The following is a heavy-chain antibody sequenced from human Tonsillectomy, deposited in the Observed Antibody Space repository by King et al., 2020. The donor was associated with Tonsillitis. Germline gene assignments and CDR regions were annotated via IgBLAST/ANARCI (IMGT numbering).Heavy chain of an antibody. Sequence: VQLVESGGGLVQPGGSLRLSCAASGFTFSSYWMSWVRQAPGKGLEWVANIKQDGSEKYYVDSVKGRFTISRDNAKNSLYLQMNSLRAEDTAVYYCARVGGDIVLMVYARGPGWFDPWGQGTLVTVSS. D-gene: IGHD2-8*01. CDR3: ARVGGDIVLMVYARGPGWFDP. J-gene: IGHJ5*02. CDR1: GFTFSSYW. V-gene: IGHV3-7*01. CDR2: IKQDGSEK.